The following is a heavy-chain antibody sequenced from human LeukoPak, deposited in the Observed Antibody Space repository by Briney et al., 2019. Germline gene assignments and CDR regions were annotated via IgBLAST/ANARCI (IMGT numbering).Heavy chain of an antibody. CDR1: GFTFSNYW. CDR2: INQDGTEK. V-gene: IGHV3-7*01. CDR3: ARKYS. Sequence: GPLRLSCAASGFTFSNYWMSWVRQAPGKGLEWVANINQDGTEKYYMDSVKGRFTISRDNAKNSLHLQMDSLRVEDTAIYYCARKYSWGQGILVTVSS. J-gene: IGHJ4*02.